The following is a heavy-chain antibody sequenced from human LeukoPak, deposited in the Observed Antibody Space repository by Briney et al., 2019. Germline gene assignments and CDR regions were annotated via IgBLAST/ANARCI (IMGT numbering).Heavy chain of an antibody. CDR2: FDPEDGET. CDR3: ATVVAPYGDYFPVADDGGHDAFDI. D-gene: IGHD4-17*01. J-gene: IGHJ3*02. V-gene: IGHV1-24*01. CDR1: GYTLTELS. Sequence: ASVKVSCKVSGYTLTELSMHWVRQAPGKGLEWMGGFDPEDGETIYAQKFQGRVTMTEDTSTDTAYMELSSLRSEDTAVYYCATVVAPYGDYFPVADDGGHDAFDIWGQGTMVTVSS.